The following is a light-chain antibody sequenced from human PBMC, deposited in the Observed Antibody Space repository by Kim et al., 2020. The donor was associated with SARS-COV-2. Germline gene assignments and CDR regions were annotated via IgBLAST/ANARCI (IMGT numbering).Light chain of an antibody. V-gene: IGKV1-39*01. J-gene: IGKJ1*01. CDR1: RYIDIY. CDR2: AAS. Sequence: SASGGDRVSVTCRARRYIDIYLSWYQNKPGKAPNLLIYAASTLQRGVPSRFSGSGSGTDFTLTISGLQPEDVATYYCQQSYTVPTFGQGTKVDIK. CDR3: QQSYTVPT.